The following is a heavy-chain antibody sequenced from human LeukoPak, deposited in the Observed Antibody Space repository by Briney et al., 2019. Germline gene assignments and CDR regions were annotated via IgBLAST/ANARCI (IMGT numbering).Heavy chain of an antibody. V-gene: IGHV4-38-2*02. Sequence: PSETLSLTCTVSGYSITSGSYWGWIRQPPGQGLEWIGSLYYSGRTYYNPSLKSRVTISIDTSKNQFSLRLTSVTAADTAVHYCARRYCSGADCYGGDSYYYMDVWGKGTTVTISS. CDR2: LYYSGRT. J-gene: IGHJ6*03. CDR1: GYSITSGSY. D-gene: IGHD2-2*01. CDR3: ARRYCSGADCYGGDSYYYMDV.